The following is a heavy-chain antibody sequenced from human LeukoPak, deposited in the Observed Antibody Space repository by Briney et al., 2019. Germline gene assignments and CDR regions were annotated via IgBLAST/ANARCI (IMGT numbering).Heavy chain of an antibody. CDR3: ARDARRERGYSYGVGY. J-gene: IGHJ4*02. CDR1: GGTFSSYA. Sequence: ASVKVSCKASGGTFSSYAISWVRQAPGQGLEWMGGIIPIFGTANYAQKFQGRVTITADESTSTAYMELSSLRPEDTAVYYCARDARRERGYSYGVGYWGQGTLVTVSS. CDR2: IIPIFGTA. V-gene: IGHV1-69*13. D-gene: IGHD5-18*01.